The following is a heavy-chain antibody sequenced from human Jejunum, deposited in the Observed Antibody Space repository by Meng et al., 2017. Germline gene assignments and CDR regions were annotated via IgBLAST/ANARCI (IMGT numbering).Heavy chain of an antibody. CDR2: IYYSGAT. CDR1: GGSISGTTHY. V-gene: IGHV4-39*07. D-gene: IGHD4-11*01. J-gene: IGHJ4*02. Sequence: QLHLQTAGPGLVQPSETRSLTCTVPGGSISGTTHYWGWIRQSPGKGLEWIGSIYYSGATYENPSLKSRVTISVDTSKNQFSLKLTSVTAEDTAVYFCARVQKGYCDYSGQGTLVTVSS. CDR3: ARVQKGYCDY.